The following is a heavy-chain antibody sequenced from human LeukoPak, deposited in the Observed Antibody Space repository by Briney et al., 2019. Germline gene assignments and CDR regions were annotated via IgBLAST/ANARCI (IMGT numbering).Heavy chain of an antibody. V-gene: IGHV4-59*01. Sequence: SETLSLTCTVSGVSISSYYWSWIRQPPGKGLEWIGYIYYSGSTNYNPSLKSRVTLSVDTSKNQFSLKLSSVTAADTAVYYCGGAAGTTTSPPPFDYWGQGTLVTVSS. D-gene: IGHD6-13*01. CDR1: GVSISSYY. CDR3: GGAAGTTTSPPPFDY. J-gene: IGHJ4*02. CDR2: IYYSGST.